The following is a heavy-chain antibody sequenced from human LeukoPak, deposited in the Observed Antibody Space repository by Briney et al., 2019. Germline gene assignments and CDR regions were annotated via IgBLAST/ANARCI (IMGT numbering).Heavy chain of an antibody. CDR1: GGSISSSSYY. J-gene: IGHJ4*02. Sequence: SETLSLTCTVSGGSISSSSYYWGWIRQPPGKGLEWIGSIYYSGSTYYNPSLKSRVTISVDTSKNQFSLKLSSVTAADTAVYYCASGVKYYFDYWGQGTLVTVSS. CDR3: ASGVKYYFDY. CDR2: IYYSGST. V-gene: IGHV4-39*01. D-gene: IGHD7-27*01.